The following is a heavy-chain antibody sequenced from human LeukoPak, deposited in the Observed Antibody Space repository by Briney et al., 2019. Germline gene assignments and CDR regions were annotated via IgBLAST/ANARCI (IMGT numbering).Heavy chain of an antibody. CDR3: ARYPEVPAAMGAFDI. Sequence: SETLSLTCTVSGGSISSYYWSWIRQPPGKGLEWIGYIYYSGSTNYNPSLKSRVTISVDTSKNQFSLKLSSVTAADTAVYYCARYPEVPAAMGAFDIWGQGTMVTVSS. V-gene: IGHV4-59*08. CDR1: GGSISSYY. J-gene: IGHJ3*02. D-gene: IGHD2-2*01. CDR2: IYYSGST.